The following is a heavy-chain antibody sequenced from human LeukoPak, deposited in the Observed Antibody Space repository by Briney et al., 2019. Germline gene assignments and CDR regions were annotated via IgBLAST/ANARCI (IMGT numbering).Heavy chain of an antibody. J-gene: IGHJ4*02. V-gene: IGHV1-2*02. Sequence: WMGWINPNSGGTNYAQKFQGRVTMTRDTSISTAYMELSRLRSDDTAVYYCARLRSRLGYWGQGTLVTVSS. CDR2: INPNSGGT. CDR3: ARLRSRLGY. D-gene: IGHD3-3*01.